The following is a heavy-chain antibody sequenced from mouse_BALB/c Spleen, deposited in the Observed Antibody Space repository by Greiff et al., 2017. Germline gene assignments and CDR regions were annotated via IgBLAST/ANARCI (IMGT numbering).Heavy chain of an antibody. V-gene: IGHV5-15*02. D-gene: IGHD2-1*01. CDR2: ISNLAYSI. J-gene: IGHJ4*01. Sequence: EVKLVESGGGLVQPGGSRKLSCAASGFTFSDYGMAWVRQAPGKGPEWVAFISNLAYSIYYADTVTGRFTISRENAKNTLYLEMSSLRSEDTAMYYCARGGNSFMDYWGQGTSVTVSS. CDR3: ARGGNSFMDY. CDR1: GFTFSDYG.